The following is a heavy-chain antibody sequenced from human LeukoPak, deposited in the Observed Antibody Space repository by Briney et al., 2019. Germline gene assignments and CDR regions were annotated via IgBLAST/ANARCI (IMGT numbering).Heavy chain of an antibody. CDR2: ITGSSNWT. CDR3: ARELVSLGTGYFDL. D-gene: IGHD7-27*01. Sequence: PGGSLRLSCEASGFTFGTYGMTWVRQAPGKGREWVSGITGSSNWTYYADSVRARSTISRDNSKDTLHLQMNNLTPDDTAIYYCARELVSLGTGYFDLWGRGTLVTVSS. CDR1: GFTFGTYG. J-gene: IGHJ2*01. V-gene: IGHV3-23*01.